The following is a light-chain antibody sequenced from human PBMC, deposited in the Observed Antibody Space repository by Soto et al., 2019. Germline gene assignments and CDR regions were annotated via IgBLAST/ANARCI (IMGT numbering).Light chain of an antibody. J-gene: IGKJ1*01. CDR2: GAS. V-gene: IGKV3-15*01. CDR1: QSVSSS. Sequence: EIVMTQSPATLSVSPGERATLSCRASQSVSSSLAWYQQKPGQAPRLLIYGASTRATGIPARFSGSGSGTEFTLTISSLQSEDFAVYYCQQYNNWPMTFGQGT. CDR3: QQYNNWPMT.